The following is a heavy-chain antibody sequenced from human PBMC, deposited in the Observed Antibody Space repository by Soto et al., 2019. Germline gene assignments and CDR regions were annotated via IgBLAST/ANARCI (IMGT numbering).Heavy chain of an antibody. Sequence: EVQLVESGGGLVQPGRSLRLSCAASGFTFDDYAMHWVWQAPGKGLEWVSGISWNSGSIGYADSVKGRFTISRDNAKNSLYLQMNSLRAEDTALYYCAKEAYSSGPEYFQHWGQGTLVTVSS. V-gene: IGHV3-9*01. CDR2: ISWNSGSI. CDR1: GFTFDDYA. J-gene: IGHJ1*01. D-gene: IGHD6-19*01. CDR3: AKEAYSSGPEYFQH.